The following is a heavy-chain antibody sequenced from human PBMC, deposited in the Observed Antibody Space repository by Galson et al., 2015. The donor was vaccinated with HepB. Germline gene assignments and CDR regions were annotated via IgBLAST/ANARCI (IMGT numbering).Heavy chain of an antibody. D-gene: IGHD4-17*01. Sequence: SLRLSCAASGFTFSSYGMHWVRQAPGKGLEWVAVISYDGSNKYYADSVKGRFTISRDNSKNTLYPQMNSLRAEDTAVYYCAALSLPDYGDYEPRADYWGQGTLVTVSS. CDR2: ISYDGSNK. CDR1: GFTFSSYG. CDR3: AALSLPDYGDYEPRADY. J-gene: IGHJ4*02. V-gene: IGHV3-30*03.